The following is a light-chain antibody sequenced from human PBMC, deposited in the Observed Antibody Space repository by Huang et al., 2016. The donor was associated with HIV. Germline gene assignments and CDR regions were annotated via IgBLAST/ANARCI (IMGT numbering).Light chain of an antibody. CDR3: QQSFSVPRT. Sequence: DIQMTQFPPSLSASVGYRVTFTCRANQNITKSLNWYQQKPGKAPKLLIYTESTLESGVRSRLSGGGSGSRFTLNITNLQPEDFATYYCQQSFSVPRTFG. J-gene: IGKJ1*01. CDR2: TES. V-gene: IGKV1-39*01. CDR1: QNITKS.